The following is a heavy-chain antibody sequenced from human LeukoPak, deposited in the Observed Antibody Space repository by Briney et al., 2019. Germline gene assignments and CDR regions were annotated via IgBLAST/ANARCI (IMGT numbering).Heavy chain of an antibody. D-gene: IGHD1-26*01. J-gene: IGHJ6*03. Sequence: ASVKVSCKASGYTFTGYYMHWVRQAPGQGLEWMGWINPNSGGTNYAQKFQGRVTMTRDTSISTAYMELSRLRSDDTAVYYCARDPLSGSYYYYYYYYMDVWGKGTTVTVS. CDR1: GYTFTGYY. V-gene: IGHV1-2*02. CDR3: ARDPLSGSYYYYYYYYMDV. CDR2: INPNSGGT.